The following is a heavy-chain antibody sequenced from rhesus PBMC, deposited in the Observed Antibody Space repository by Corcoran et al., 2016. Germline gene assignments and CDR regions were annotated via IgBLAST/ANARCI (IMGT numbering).Heavy chain of an antibody. Sequence: EVQLVQSGAEVKRPGESLKISCKTSGYSFTSSWISWVRQMPGTGLGWVGAIDHYESDTGSSPSFQGRGTIAADKSISTTYLQGSSRKASDSATYYCAKETVATYGLDSWGQGVVVTVSS. CDR2: IDHYESDT. J-gene: IGHJ6*01. D-gene: IGHD2-21*01. CDR3: AKETVATYGLDS. V-gene: IGHV5-2*01. CDR1: GYSFTSSW.